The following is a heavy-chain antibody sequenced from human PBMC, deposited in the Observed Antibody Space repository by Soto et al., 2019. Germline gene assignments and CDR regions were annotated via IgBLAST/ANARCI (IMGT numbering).Heavy chain of an antibody. D-gene: IGHD6-6*01. Sequence: EAQLVESGGGLVQTGGSLRLSCAASGFTFSVYTMHWVRQSPGKGLEWISSITSSGTTISYADSVKGRFTISRDNAKSSLLLQMDTLRVEDTAVYYWARDGYSTSSDWPWFDPWGQGTLVTVSS. J-gene: IGHJ5*02. CDR3: ARDGYSTSSDWPWFDP. CDR2: ITSSGTTI. CDR1: GFTFSVYT. V-gene: IGHV3-48*01.